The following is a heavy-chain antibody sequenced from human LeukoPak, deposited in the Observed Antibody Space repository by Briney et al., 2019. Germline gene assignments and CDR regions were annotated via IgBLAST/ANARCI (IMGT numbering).Heavy chain of an antibody. D-gene: IGHD5-24*01. CDR2: ISSSSRNI. CDR3: ASVRDRDGPPGDY. J-gene: IGHJ4*02. Sequence: QPSETLSLTCTVCGGSISSSSYYRGWIRHPPGKGLAWVSYISSSSRNIYYTDSVKGRFTISRDNAKNSLYLQRNSLRDEDTAVYYCASVRDRDGPPGDYWGQGTLVTVSS. CDR1: GGSISSSSYY. V-gene: IGHV3-48*02.